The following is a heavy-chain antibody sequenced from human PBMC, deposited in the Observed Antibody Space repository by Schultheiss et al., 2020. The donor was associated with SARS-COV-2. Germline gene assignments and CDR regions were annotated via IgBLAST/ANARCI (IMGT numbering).Heavy chain of an antibody. CDR1: GFTFSSYD. V-gene: IGHV3-33*06. D-gene: IGHD3-22*01. Sequence: GESLKISCAASGFTFSSYDMHWVRQAPGKGLEWVAVIWYDGSNKYYADSVKGRFTISRDNSKNTLYLQINSLRAEDTAVYYCAKEEYYDRSGYNDYWGQGTLVTVSS. CDR2: IWYDGSNK. J-gene: IGHJ4*02. CDR3: AKEEYYDRSGYNDY.